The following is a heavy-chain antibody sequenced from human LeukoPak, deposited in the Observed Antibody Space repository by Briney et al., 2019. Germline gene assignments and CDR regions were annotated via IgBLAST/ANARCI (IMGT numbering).Heavy chain of an antibody. J-gene: IGHJ4*02. Sequence: GGSLRLSCAASGFTFSSYSMNWVRQAPGKGLEWVSSISTSSSYIYYADSVKGRFTISRDNAKNSLYLQMNSLRAEDTAVYYCARDLYGDYPWDYWGQGTLVTVSS. V-gene: IGHV3-21*01. D-gene: IGHD4-17*01. CDR2: ISTSSSYI. CDR3: ARDLYGDYPWDY. CDR1: GFTFSSYS.